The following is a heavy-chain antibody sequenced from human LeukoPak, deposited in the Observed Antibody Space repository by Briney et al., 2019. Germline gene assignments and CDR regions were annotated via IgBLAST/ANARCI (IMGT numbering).Heavy chain of an antibody. CDR2: INPNSGGT. J-gene: IGHJ4*02. CDR1: GYTFTGYY. CDR3: ARTLIAAPVDY. V-gene: IGHV1-2*02. D-gene: IGHD6-6*01. Sequence: GASVKVSCKASGYTFTGYYMHWVRQAPGRGLEWMGWINPNSGGTSYAQKFQGRVTMTRDTSISTAYMELSRLRSDDTAVYYCARTLIAAPVDYWGQGALVTVSS.